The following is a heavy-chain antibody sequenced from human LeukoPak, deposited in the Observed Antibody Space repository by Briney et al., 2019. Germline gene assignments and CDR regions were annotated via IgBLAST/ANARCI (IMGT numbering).Heavy chain of an antibody. J-gene: IGHJ6*02. CDR3: ARAYGDYGGYYYYGMDV. CDR1: GFTVSSNY. CDR2: IYSGGST. V-gene: IGHV3-66*01. D-gene: IGHD4-17*01. Sequence: PGGSLRLACAASGFTVSSNYMSWVRQAPGKGLEWVSVIYSGGSTYYADSVKGRFTISRDNSKNTLYLQMNSLRAEDTAVYYCARAYGDYGGYYYYGMDVWGQGTTVTVSS.